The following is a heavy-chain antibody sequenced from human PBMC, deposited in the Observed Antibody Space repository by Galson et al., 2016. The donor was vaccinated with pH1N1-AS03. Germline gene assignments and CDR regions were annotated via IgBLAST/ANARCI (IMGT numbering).Heavy chain of an antibody. Sequence: SETLSLPCTVSGYSITTGHYWGWIRQPPGKGLEWIGSIYYGGNTDYHPFLKSRVTISVDTSKNQFSLKLISVTAADTAVYYCARSPRIISVAGTFPSRFDPWSQGTLVTVSS. J-gene: IGHJ5*02. D-gene: IGHD6-19*01. CDR3: ARSPRIISVAGTFPSRFDP. CDR1: GYSITTGHY. V-gene: IGHV4-38-2*02. CDR2: IYYGGNT.